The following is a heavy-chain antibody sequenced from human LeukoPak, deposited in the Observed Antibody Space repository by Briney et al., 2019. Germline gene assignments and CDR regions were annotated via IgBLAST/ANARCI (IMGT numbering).Heavy chain of an antibody. CDR1: GGSFSGYY. D-gene: IGHD2-15*01. Sequence: SETLSLTCAVYGGSFSGYYWSWIRQPPGKGLEWIGEINHSGSTNYNPSLKSRVTISVDTSKNQFSLKLSSETAADTAVYYCARGGYCSGGSCYSVYARNYYYGMDVWGQGTTVTVSS. CDR3: ARGGYCSGGSCYSVYARNYYYGMDV. CDR2: INHSGST. J-gene: IGHJ6*02. V-gene: IGHV4-34*01.